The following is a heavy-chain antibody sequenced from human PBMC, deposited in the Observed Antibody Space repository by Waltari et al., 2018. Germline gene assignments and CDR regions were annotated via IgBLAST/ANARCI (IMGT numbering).Heavy chain of an antibody. J-gene: IGHJ4*02. V-gene: IGHV3-33*01. D-gene: IGHD7-27*01. CDR3: ARAFNWGADY. Sequence: QVQLVESGGGVVQPGRSLRLSCAASGFTFSNYGMHWVRQAPGKGLEWVGVIWYDGSNEYYADSVRGRFIISRDNSKNTLYLQMNSLRAEDTAVYYCARAFNWGADYWGQGTLVTVSS. CDR1: GFTFSNYG. CDR2: IWYDGSNE.